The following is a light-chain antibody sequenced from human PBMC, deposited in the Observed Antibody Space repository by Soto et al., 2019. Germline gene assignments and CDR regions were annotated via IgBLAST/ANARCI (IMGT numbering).Light chain of an antibody. CDR3: QQYHNWPA. CDR2: GAA. Sequence: ETVMTQSPATLSVSPGERATLACRASQSVFSSLAWYQHKPGQAPRLLIYGAATRATGIPARFSGSGSGTEFTLTISSLQSDDIAVYYCQQYHNWPAFGQGTNVELK. CDR1: QSVFSS. V-gene: IGKV3-15*01. J-gene: IGKJ1*01.